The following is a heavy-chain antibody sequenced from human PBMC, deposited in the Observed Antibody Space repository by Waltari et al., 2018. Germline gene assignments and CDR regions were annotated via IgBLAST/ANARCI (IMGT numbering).Heavy chain of an antibody. CDR1: GGSISGYY. CDR3: VRLEDCTGPGGHCYSGDPFALDV. V-gene: IGHV4-34*02. Sequence: QVQLQQWGAGLLQSSETLSLTCAVYGGSISGYYWGWVRQPPGKGLEWIGEINHAGYTNHNPSLRVRGTMSADTSKSQFSLKLNSVTAAGTAVYYCVRLEDCTGPGGHCYSGDPFALDVWGQGTTVTVSS. D-gene: IGHD2-15*01. CDR2: INHAGYT. J-gene: IGHJ6*02.